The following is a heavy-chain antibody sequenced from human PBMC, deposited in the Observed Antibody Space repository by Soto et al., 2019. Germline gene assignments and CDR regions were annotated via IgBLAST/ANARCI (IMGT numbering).Heavy chain of an antibody. Sequence: QVQLVQSGAEVKKPGSSVKVSCKASGGTFSSYALSWVRQAPGRGLEWMGGIIPIFGTANYAQKFQGRVTINADESPSTAYMELSSLRSEDTAVYYCASINWNDGGYYYFDDWGQGTLVTVSS. V-gene: IGHV1-69*01. CDR2: IIPIFGTA. J-gene: IGHJ4*02. CDR1: GGTFSSYA. CDR3: ASINWNDGGYYYFDD. D-gene: IGHD1-1*01.